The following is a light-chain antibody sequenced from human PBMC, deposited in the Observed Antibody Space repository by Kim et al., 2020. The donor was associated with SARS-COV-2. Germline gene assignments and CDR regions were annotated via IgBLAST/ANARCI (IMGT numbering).Light chain of an antibody. CDR1: RSVSSH. J-gene: IGKJ4*01. CDR3: QHYVNWPLT. V-gene: IGKV3-15*01. CDR2: GAS. Sequence: EIVMTQSPATLSVSPGERATLSCRASRSVSSHLAWYQQKPGQGHRLLIYGASTRATGVPDRFSGSGSGTDFTLTISSLHSEDFAVYYCQHYVNWPLTFGGGTKLEI.